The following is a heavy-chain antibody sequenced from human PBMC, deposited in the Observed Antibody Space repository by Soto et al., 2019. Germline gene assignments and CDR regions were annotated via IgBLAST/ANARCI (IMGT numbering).Heavy chain of an antibody. J-gene: IGHJ6*04. CDR2: IIPILGIA. CDR1: GGTFSSYT. D-gene: IGHD2-2*01. CDR3: ARDRDIVVVPAAIFAGLGV. Sequence: QVQLVQSGAEVKKPGSSVKVSCKASGGTFSSYTISWVRQAPGQGLEWMGSIIPILGIANYAQKFQGRVTITADKSTSTAYTGLSSLRSEDTAVYYCARDRDIVVVPAAIFAGLGVWGKGTTVTVSS. V-gene: IGHV1-69*08.